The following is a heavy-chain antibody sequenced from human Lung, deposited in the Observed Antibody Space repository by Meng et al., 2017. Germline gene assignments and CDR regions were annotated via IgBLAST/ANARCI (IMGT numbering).Heavy chain of an antibody. Sequence: QVQLQESGPGLVKPSQTLSLTCTVSGGYISSSNYYWSWIRQPPGKGLEWSGHIYNSGSTYYNPSLKSRITISVDTSLNQFPLKLSSVTAADTAVYYCARGQKGYFDLWGRGTLVTVSS. CDR1: GGYISSSNYY. CDR2: IYNSGST. V-gene: IGHV4-30-4*01. CDR3: ARGQKGYFDL. J-gene: IGHJ2*01.